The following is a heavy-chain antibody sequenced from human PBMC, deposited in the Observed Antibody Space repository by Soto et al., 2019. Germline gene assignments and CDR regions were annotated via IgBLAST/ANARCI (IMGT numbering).Heavy chain of an antibody. CDR3: ATEGSGYSYGGAMYDY. CDR1: GYPLTELS. V-gene: IGHV1-24*01. CDR2: FDPEDGET. Sequence: XSVKVSFQVSGYPLTELSLDWVRQSPGRGLEWMGGFDPEDGETICAQKFQGRVTMTEDTSTDTAYMELSSLRSEDTAVYYCATEGSGYSYGGAMYDYWGQGTMVTVSS. J-gene: IGHJ4*02. D-gene: IGHD5-18*01.